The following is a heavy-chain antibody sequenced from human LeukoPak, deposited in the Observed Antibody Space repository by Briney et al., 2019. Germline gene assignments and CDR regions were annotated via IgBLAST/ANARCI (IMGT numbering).Heavy chain of an antibody. CDR2: INHSGST. CDR3: ARLAADLAYCGGDCYPNFDY. Sequence: SETLSLTCAVYGGSFSGYYWSWIRQPPGKGLEWIGEINHSGSTNYNPSLKSRVTISVDTSKNQFSLKLSSVTAADTAVYYCARLAADLAYCGGDCYPNFDYWGQGTLVTVSS. V-gene: IGHV4-34*01. CDR1: GGSFSGYY. J-gene: IGHJ4*02. D-gene: IGHD2-21*02.